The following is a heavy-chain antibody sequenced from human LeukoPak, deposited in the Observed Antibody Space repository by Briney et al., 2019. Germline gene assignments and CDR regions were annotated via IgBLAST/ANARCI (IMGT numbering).Heavy chain of an antibody. J-gene: IGHJ3*02. D-gene: IGHD3-10*01. Sequence: ASVMVSCKAAGGIFSSYDICWVRQAPGQWLEWMGGSIPIFGTANYAQKFQGRVTITADESTSTAYMELSSLRSEDTAVYYCARDGFFGSGIVGTFDIWGQGTMVTVSS. CDR1: GGIFSSYD. V-gene: IGHV1-69*13. CDR2: SIPIFGTA. CDR3: ARDGFFGSGIVGTFDI.